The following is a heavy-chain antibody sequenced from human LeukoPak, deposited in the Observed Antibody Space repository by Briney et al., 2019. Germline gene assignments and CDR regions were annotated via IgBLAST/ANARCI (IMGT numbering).Heavy chain of an antibody. CDR1: GFTFSSSA. CDR2: ISSSGGST. J-gene: IGHJ4*02. Sequence: GGSPRLSCAASGFTFSSSAMSWVRQAPGEGLEWVSYISSSGGSTYYADSVKGRFTISRDSSKNTLYLQMNSLRAEDTAVYFCAIATAFDYWGQGTLVTVSS. D-gene: IGHD4-17*01. V-gene: IGHV3-23*01. CDR3: AIATAFDY.